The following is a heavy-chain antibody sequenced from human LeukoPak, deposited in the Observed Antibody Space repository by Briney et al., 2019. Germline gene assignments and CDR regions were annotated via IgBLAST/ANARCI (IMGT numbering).Heavy chain of an antibody. D-gene: IGHD2-2*01. CDR1: GFTSSSYA. V-gene: IGHV3-23*01. CDR2: ISGSGGST. CDR3: AKEQVVPAAMPYYYYGMDV. Sequence: GGSLRLSCAASGFTSSSYAMSWVRQAPGKGLEWVSAISGSGGSTYYADSVKGRFTISRDNSKNTLYLQMNSLRAEDTAVYYCAKEQVVPAAMPYYYYGMDVWGQGTTVTVSS. J-gene: IGHJ6*02.